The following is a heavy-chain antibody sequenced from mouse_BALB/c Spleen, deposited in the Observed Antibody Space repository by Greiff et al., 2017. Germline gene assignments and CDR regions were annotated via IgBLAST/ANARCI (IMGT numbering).Heavy chain of an antibody. V-gene: IGHV1-87*01. CDR3: ARRKVWMDY. Sequence: VQLQQSGAELARPGASVKLSCKASGYTFTSYWMQWVKQRPGQGLEWIGAIYPGDGDTRYTQKIMSKATLTADKYSRTAYIQLSSLTSEDSAVYYSARRKVWMDYWGQGTTVTVSS. J-gene: IGHJ4*01. CDR2: IYPGDGDT. CDR1: GYTFTSYW.